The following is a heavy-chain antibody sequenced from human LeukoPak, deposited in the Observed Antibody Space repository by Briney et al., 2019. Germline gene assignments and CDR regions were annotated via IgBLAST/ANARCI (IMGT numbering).Heavy chain of an antibody. V-gene: IGHV1-2*02. CDR3: ARVFRSGSYRDAFDI. J-gene: IGHJ3*02. Sequence: GASVKVSCKASGYTFTGYYMHWVRQAPGQGLEWMGWINPNSGGTNYAQKFQGRVTMTRDTSISTAYMELSRLRSDDTAVYYCARVFRSGSYRDAFDIWGQGTMVTVSS. CDR2: INPNSGGT. CDR1: GYTFTGYY. D-gene: IGHD1-26*01.